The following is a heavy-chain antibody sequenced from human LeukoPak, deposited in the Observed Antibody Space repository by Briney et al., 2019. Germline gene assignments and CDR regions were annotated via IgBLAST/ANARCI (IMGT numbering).Heavy chain of an antibody. CDR1: GFTFSSYA. D-gene: IGHD6-6*01. V-gene: IGHV3-23*01. Sequence: GGSLRLSCAASGFTFSSYAMSWVRQAPGKGLEWVSAISGSGGSTYYADSVKSRFTISRDNSKNTLYLQMNSLRAEDTAVYYCAKGGIRIAARRTPNWFDPWGQGTLVTVSS. J-gene: IGHJ5*02. CDR2: ISGSGGST. CDR3: AKGGIRIAARRTPNWFDP.